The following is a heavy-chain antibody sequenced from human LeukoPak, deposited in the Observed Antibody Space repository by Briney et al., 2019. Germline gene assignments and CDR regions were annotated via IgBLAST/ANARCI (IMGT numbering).Heavy chain of an antibody. CDR3: ARGTPSSSGWLYYGMDV. J-gene: IGHJ6*02. CDR1: GFTFSSYA. D-gene: IGHD6-19*01. V-gene: IGHV3-30-3*01. CDR2: ISYDGSNK. Sequence: GGSLRLSCAASGFTFSSYAMHWVRQAPGKGLEWVAVISYDGSNKYYADSVRGRFTISRDNSKNTLYLQMNSLRAEDTAVYYCARGTPSSSGWLYYGMDVWGQGTTVTVSS.